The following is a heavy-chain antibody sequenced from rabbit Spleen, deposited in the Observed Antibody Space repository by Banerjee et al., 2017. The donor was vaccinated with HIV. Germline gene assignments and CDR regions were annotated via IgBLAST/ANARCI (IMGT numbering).Heavy chain of an antibody. CDR3: ARDTGTSFSSYGMDL. Sequence: EESGGDLVKPEGSLTLTCKASGLDFSSSYWIYWVRQAPGKGLEWIACIYTGSDRIYYASWAKGRFTISRTSSTTVTLQMTSLTAADTATYFCARDTGTSFSSYGMDLWGPGTLVTVS. J-gene: IGHJ6*01. V-gene: IGHV1S45*01. D-gene: IGHD8-1*01. CDR2: IYTGSDRI. CDR1: GLDFSSSYW.